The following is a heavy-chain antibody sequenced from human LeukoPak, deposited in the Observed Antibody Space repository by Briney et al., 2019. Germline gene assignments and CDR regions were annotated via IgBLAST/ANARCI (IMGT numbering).Heavy chain of an antibody. V-gene: IGHV3-23*01. CDR3: AKDRVPDGVWSFDY. CDR1: GFTFSSYA. Sequence: GGSLRLSCAASGFTFSSYAMSWVRQAPGKGLEWVSGISGSGDNTYYADSVKGRFTISRDNSKNTLYLQMSSLRAEDTAVYYCAKDRVPDGVWSFDYWGQGSLVIVSS. CDR2: ISGSGDNT. J-gene: IGHJ4*02. D-gene: IGHD2-8*02.